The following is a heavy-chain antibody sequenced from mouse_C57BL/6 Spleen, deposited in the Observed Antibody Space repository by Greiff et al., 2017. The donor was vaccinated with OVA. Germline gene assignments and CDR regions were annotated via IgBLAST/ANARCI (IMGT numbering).Heavy chain of an antibody. V-gene: IGHV1-50*01. CDR1: GYTFTSYW. D-gene: IGHD1-1*01. Sequence: QVQLQQPGAELVKPGASVKLSCKASGYTFTSYWMQWVKQRPGQGLEWIGEIDPSDSYTNYNQKFKGKATLTVDTSSSTAHMQLSSLTSEDSAVYYWARRDYAVPWVAYWGQGTLVTVSA. CDR3: ARRDYAVPWVAY. J-gene: IGHJ3*01. CDR2: IDPSDSYT.